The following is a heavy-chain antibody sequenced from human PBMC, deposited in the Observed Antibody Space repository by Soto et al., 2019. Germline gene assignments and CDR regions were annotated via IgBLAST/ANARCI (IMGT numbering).Heavy chain of an antibody. Sequence: KGLEWIGEIHHSGTTNYNPSLKSRVTISVDTSKNQFSLELSSVTAADTALYFFFQAEDGIRYTGSALAFLLNRSFD. CDR3: FQAEDGIRYTGSALAFLLNRSFD. V-gene: IGHV4-34*01. J-gene: IGHJ2*01. CDR2: IHHSGTT. D-gene: IGHD3-9*01.